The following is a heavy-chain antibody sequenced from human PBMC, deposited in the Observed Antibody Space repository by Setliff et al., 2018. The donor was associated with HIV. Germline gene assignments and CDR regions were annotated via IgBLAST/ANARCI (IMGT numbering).Heavy chain of an antibody. CDR3: ASSRPPDDSSGYLDH. Sequence: GSLRLSCAASGLIFSSYWMSWVRQAPGKGLEWVANIKQDGSEKYYVDSVKGRFAISRDNAKNSLNLEMNSLRAEDTAIYYCASSRPPDDSSGYLDHWGQGTLVTVSS. D-gene: IGHD3-22*01. CDR1: GLIFSSYW. J-gene: IGHJ4*01. V-gene: IGHV3-7*03. CDR2: IKQDGSEK.